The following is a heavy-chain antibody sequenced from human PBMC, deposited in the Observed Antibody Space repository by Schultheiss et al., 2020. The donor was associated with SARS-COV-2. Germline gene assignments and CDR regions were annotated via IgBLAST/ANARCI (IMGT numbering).Heavy chain of an antibody. CDR2: INHSGST. V-gene: IGHV4-34*01. D-gene: IGHD1-26*01. CDR3: ARGSSHPTGGSSLYWYFDL. CDR1: GGSFSGYY. Sequence: SETLSLTCAVYGGSFSGYYWSWIRQPPGKGLEWIGEINHSGSTNYNPSLKSRVTISVDTSKNQFSLKLSSVTAADTAVYYCARGSSHPTGGSSLYWYFDLWGRGTLVTVSS. J-gene: IGHJ2*01.